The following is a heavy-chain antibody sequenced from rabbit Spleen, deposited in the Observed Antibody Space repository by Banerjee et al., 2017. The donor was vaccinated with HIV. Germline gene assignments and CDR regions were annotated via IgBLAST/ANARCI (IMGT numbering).Heavy chain of an antibody. V-gene: IGHV1S45*01. D-gene: IGHD4-1*01. CDR3: ARGRYYSDFFSGYVNDYLDL. Sequence: QEQLEESGGDLVKPEGSLTLTCTASGFDLSSYYYMGWVRQAPGKGLEWIGCIYIGSSGNTYYASWAKGRFTISKTSSTTVTLQMTSLTAADTATYFCARGRYYSDFFSGYVNDYLDLWGQGTLVTVS. J-gene: IGHJ3*01. CDR2: IYIGSSGNT. CDR1: GFDLSSYYY.